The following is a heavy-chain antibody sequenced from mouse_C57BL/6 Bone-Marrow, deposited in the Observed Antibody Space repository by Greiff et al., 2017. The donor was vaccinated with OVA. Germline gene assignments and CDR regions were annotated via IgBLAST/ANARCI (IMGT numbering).Heavy chain of an antibody. CDR2: INPNNGGT. CDR3: ASGRNYGSSYEGYFDY. V-gene: IGHV1-26*01. Sequence: EVQLQQSGPELVKPGASVKISCKASGYTFTDYYMNWVKQSHGKSLEWIGDINPNNGGTSYNQKFKGKATLTVDKSSSTAYMELRSLTSEDSAVYYCASGRNYGSSYEGYFDYWGQGTTLTVSS. D-gene: IGHD1-1*01. J-gene: IGHJ2*01. CDR1: GYTFTDYY.